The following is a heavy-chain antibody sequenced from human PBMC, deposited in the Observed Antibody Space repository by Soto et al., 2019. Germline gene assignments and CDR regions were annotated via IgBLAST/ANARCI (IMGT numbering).Heavy chain of an antibody. V-gene: IGHV3-30*18. Sequence: QVQLVESGGGVVQPVRSLRLSCAASGFTFSSYGMHWVRQAPGKGLEWVAVISYDGSNKYYAESVKGRFTISRDNSKNSLYLQMNSLRAEDTAVYYCAQDAWFGELSVWGQGTRVTVSA. J-gene: IGHJ4*02. D-gene: IGHD3-10*01. CDR1: GFTFSSYG. CDR2: ISYDGSNK. CDR3: AQDAWFGELSV.